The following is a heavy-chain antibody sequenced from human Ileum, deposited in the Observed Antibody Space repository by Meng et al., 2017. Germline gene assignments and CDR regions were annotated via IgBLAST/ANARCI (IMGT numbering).Heavy chain of an antibody. CDR2: TFYRSKWND. V-gene: IGHV6-1*01. CDR3: ARGWYSSGFHS. Sequence: VQLLPAGPGLVKPPPTLSLPRAIAGDSVFSDSGAWNWIRQAPSRGLEWLGRTFYRSKWNDDFAESVKSRITITTDTSKNQFSLQLNSVTPEDTAVYYCARGWYSSGFHSWGQGTLVTVSS. CDR1: GDSVFSDSGA. J-gene: IGHJ4*02. D-gene: IGHD6-19*01.